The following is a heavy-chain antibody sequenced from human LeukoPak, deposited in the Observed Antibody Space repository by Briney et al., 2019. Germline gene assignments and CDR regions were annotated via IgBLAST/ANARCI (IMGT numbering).Heavy chain of an antibody. D-gene: IGHD3-10*01. Sequence: GGSLRLSCAASGFTFSSYAMSWVRQAPGKGLEWVSAISGSGGSTYYADSVKGRFTISRDNSKNTLYLQMNSLRAEDTAVYYCAKDSRVIIPWESDGMDVWGQGTTVTVSS. CDR1: GFTFSSYA. CDR2: ISGSGGST. J-gene: IGHJ6*02. CDR3: AKDSRVIIPWESDGMDV. V-gene: IGHV3-23*01.